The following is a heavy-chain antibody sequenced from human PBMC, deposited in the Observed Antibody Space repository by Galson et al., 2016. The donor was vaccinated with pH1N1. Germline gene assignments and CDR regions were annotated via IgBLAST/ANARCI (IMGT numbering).Heavy chain of an antibody. J-gene: IGHJ4*02. V-gene: IGHV3-53*05. Sequence: SLRLSCAASGFTVSSNSMSWVRQAPGKGLEWVSVIYSGGSTYYADSVKGRFTISRDNSKNTLYLQMNSLRAEDTAVYYCARGQFADLFNYFDYWGQGTLVTVSS. CDR2: IYSGGST. CDR3: ARGQFADLFNYFDY. CDR1: GFTVSSNS. D-gene: IGHD3-10*01.